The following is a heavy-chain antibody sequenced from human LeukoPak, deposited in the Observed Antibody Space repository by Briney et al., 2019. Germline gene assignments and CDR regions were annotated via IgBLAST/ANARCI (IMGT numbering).Heavy chain of an antibody. CDR1: GFTFSSYA. J-gene: IGHJ6*03. Sequence: GGSLRLSCAASGFTFSSYAMSWVRQAPAKGLEWVSAISGSGGSTYYADSVKGRFTISRDNSKNTLYLQMNSLRAEDTAVYYCAKGARAEMQLWLHYYYYYMDVWGKGTTVTVSS. CDR3: AKGARAEMQLWLHYYYYYMDV. D-gene: IGHD5-18*01. V-gene: IGHV3-23*01. CDR2: ISGSGGST.